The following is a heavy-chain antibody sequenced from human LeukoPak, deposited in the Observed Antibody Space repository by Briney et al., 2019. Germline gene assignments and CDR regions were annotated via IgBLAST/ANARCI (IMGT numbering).Heavy chain of an antibody. CDR1: GGSISSSCYY. CDR2: IYYSAST. D-gene: IGHD6-13*01. V-gene: IGHV4-39*01. Sequence: PSETLSLTCTVSGGSISSSCYYWGCIRQPPGKGLEWIGSIYYSASTYYNPSLKTRVTISVATSKNQFSMKLSSVTAADMAVYYCATREGQIAAAGTWFDPWGEGTMVSVSS. J-gene: IGHJ5*02. CDR3: ATREGQIAAAGTWFDP.